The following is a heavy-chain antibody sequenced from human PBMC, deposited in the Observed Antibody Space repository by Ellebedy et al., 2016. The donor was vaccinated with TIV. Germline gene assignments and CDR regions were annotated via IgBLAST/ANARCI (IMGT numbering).Heavy chain of an antibody. CDR1: GDSISSGGPS. CDR2: IYHSENT. V-gene: IGHV4-30-2*01. D-gene: IGHD5-24*01. CDR3: ARGWLQYFDY. Sequence: SETLSLTCAVSGDSISSGGPSWSWIRQPPGKGLEWIGYIYHSENTYYNPSLKSRVTLSLDRSKNQFSLRLTSVTAADTAVYYCARGWLQYFDYWGQGSLVAVSS. J-gene: IGHJ4*02.